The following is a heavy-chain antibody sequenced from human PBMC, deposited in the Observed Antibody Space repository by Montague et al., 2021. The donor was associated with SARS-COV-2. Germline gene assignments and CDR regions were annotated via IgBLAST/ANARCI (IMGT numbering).Heavy chain of an antibody. V-gene: IGHV3-7*05. CDR2: IKQDGSQK. J-gene: IGHJ4*02. Sequence: SLRLSCAASGFTFSAFWMTWVRQAPGKGLEWVANIKQDGSQKYYPESVKGRFTISRDNAQNSLHLQMNSLRLEDTAVYYCATELPGYYDDSGYYSAFDHWGQGTLVSVSS. CDR3: ATELPGYYDDSGYYSAFDH. D-gene: IGHD3-22*01. CDR1: GFTFSAFW.